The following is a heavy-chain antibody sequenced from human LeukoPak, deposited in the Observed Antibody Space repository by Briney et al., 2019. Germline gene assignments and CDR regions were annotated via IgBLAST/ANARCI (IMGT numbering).Heavy chain of an antibody. CDR3: AREPYYDILTGYYKGGNAFDI. J-gene: IGHJ3*02. D-gene: IGHD3-9*01. Sequence: SETLSLTCAVSGGSISSSNWWSWVRQPPGKGLEWIGEIYHSGSTNYNPSLKSRVTISVDKSKNQFSLKLSSVTAADTAVYYCAREPYYDILTGYYKGGNAFDIWGQGTMVTVSS. CDR1: GGSISSSNW. CDR2: IYHSGST. V-gene: IGHV4-4*02.